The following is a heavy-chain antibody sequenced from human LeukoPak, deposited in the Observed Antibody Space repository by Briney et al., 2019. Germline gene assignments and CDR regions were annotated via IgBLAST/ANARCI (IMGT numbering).Heavy chain of an antibody. V-gene: IGHV4-59*12. Sequence: SETLSLTCTVSGGSISSYYWSWIRQPPGKGLEWIGNIYYSGSTNYNPSLKSRVTISVDTSKNHFSVKLSSVTAADTAVYYCARESDFDSTGYLYWGQGILVTVSS. CDR3: ARESDFDSTGYLY. D-gene: IGHD3-22*01. CDR1: GGSISSYY. J-gene: IGHJ4*02. CDR2: IYYSGST.